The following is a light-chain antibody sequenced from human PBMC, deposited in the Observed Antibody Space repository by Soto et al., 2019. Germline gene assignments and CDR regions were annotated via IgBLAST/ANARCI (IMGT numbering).Light chain of an antibody. V-gene: IGKV3-20*01. CDR2: GAS. J-gene: IGKJ1*01. CDR1: QSVGSSY. CDR3: QQFGFSPWT. Sequence: DIVLTQSPGTLSLYSGERATLSCRASQSVGSSYLAWYQQKPGQAPRLRIYGASSRATGIPDRFSGSGSGTDLTLTITRLEPEDVAVYFCQQFGFSPWTFGQATRVDIK.